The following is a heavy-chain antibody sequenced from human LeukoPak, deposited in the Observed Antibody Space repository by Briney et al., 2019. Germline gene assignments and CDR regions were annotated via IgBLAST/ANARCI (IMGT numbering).Heavy chain of an antibody. V-gene: IGHV4-59*08. Sequence: KPSETLSLICTVWDGSINSYYWRCIRQPPGEGLEWIGYIYYSGSTNYNPSLRSRLTISVDTSKNQFSLKLSFVTAADTAVYYCARHLGRGFDYWGQGILVTVSS. CDR2: IYYSGST. J-gene: IGHJ4*02. CDR3: ARHLGRGFDY. CDR1: DGSINSYY.